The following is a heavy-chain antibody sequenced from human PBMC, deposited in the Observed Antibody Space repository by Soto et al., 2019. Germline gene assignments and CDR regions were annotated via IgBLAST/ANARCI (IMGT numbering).Heavy chain of an antibody. V-gene: IGHV4-30-4*01. J-gene: IGHJ4*02. CDR2: IYYSGST. CDR3: ARGMVDHYGDDYYIDY. D-gene: IGHD4-17*01. CDR1: GGSISSCDYY. Sequence: SETLSLTCTVSGGSISSCDYYWSWIRQPPGKGLEWIGYIYYSGSTYYNPSLKSRVTISVDTSKNQFSLKLSSVTAADTAVYYCARGMVDHYGDDYYIDYWGQGTLVTVSS.